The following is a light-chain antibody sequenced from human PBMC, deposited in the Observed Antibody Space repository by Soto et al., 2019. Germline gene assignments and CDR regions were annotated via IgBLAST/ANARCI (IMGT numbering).Light chain of an antibody. Sequence: DIVMTQSPLSLPVTPGEPASISCRSSHSLTNSFMAWYQQKPGQAPRLLIYDTSSRASGIPDRFSGSGSGTDFTLTISRLETEDFAVFYCQQYGTSEIIFGQGTRLEIK. CDR2: DTS. CDR3: QQYGTSEII. CDR1: HSLTNSF. V-gene: IGKV3-20*01. J-gene: IGKJ5*01.